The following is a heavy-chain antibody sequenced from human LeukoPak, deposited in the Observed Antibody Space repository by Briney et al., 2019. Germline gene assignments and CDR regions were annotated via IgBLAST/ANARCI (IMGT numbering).Heavy chain of an antibody. CDR1: GYTFTCYY. CDR2: INPNSGGT. V-gene: IGHV1-2*02. Sequence: WASVKVSCKASGYTFTCYYIHWVRQAPGQGLEWMGWINPNSGGTNYAQKFQGRVTMTRDTSISTAYMELSRLRSDDTAVYYCARDHYDFWSGYPKLYGDAFDIWGQGTMVTVSS. CDR3: ARDHYDFWSGYPKLYGDAFDI. J-gene: IGHJ3*02. D-gene: IGHD3-3*01.